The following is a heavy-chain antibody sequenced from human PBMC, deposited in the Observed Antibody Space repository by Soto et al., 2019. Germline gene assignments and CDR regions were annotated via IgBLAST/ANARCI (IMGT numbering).Heavy chain of an antibody. CDR1: GFTIRNYA. CDR3: AKDLVVVVPANITYSYGMDV. D-gene: IGHD2-2*01. Sequence: QVQLVEAGGVVVQPGRSLRLSCAASGFTIRNYAIHWVRQAPGKGLEWVAVISYDGSNKYHADPVKGRFTISRDNSKNTLYLQMNSLKVEDTAVYYCAKDLVVVVPANITYSYGMDVWGQGTTVTVSS. V-gene: IGHV3-30*18. CDR2: ISYDGSNK. J-gene: IGHJ6*02.